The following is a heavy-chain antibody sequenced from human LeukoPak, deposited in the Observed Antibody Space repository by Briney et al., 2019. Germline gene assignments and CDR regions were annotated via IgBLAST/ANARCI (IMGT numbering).Heavy chain of an antibody. CDR1: GGSFSGYY. CDR2: IYYSGST. V-gene: IGHV4-59*08. D-gene: IGHD3-22*01. J-gene: IGHJ3*02. CDR3: ARSQYYYDSRGAFDI. Sequence: SETLSLTCAVYGGSFSGYYWSWIRQPPGKGLEWIGYIYYSGSTNYNPSLKSRVTISVDTSKNQFSLKLSSVTAADTAVYYCARSQYYYDSRGAFDIWGQGTMVTVSS.